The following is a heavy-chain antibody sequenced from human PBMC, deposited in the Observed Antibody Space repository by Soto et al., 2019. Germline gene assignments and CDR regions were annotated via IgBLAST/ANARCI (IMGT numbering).Heavy chain of an antibody. V-gene: IGHV1-18*01. J-gene: IGHJ6*02. D-gene: IGHD2-2*01. CDR3: ARDSGVREDIVLVPAASYYGMDV. CDR2: ISGYNGNT. CDR1: GYTFTNYG. Sequence: ASVKVSCKASGYTFTNYGFSWVRQAPGQGLEWMGWISGYNGNTNYAQKFQGRVTITADESTSTAYMELSSLRSEDTAVYYCARDSGVREDIVLVPAASYYGMDVWGQGTTVTVSS.